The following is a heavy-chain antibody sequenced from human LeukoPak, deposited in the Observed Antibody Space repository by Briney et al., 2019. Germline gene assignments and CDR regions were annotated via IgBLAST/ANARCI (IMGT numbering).Heavy chain of an antibody. CDR3: ASIVGATTRWFDP. CDR1: GYSISSGYY. Sequence: SETLSLTCTVSGYSISSGYYWGWIRQPPGKGLEWIGSIYHSGSTYYNPSLKSRVTISVDTSKNQFSLKLSSVTAADTAVYYCASIVGATTRWFDPWGQGTLVTVSS. D-gene: IGHD1-26*01. J-gene: IGHJ5*02. V-gene: IGHV4-38-2*02. CDR2: IYHSGST.